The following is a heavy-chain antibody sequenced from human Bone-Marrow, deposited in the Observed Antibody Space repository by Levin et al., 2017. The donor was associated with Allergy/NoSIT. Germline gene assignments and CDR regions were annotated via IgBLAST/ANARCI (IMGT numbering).Heavy chain of an antibody. CDR1: GFTFSNAW. CDR3: TTYYYDSRGSQTGDY. D-gene: IGHD3-22*01. J-gene: IGHJ4*02. V-gene: IGHV3-15*07. CDR2: IKSKTDGGTT. Sequence: GGSLRLSCAASGFTFSNAWMNWVRQAPGKGLEWVGRIKSKTDGGTTDYAAPVKGRFTISRDDSKNTLYLQMNSLKTEDTAVYYCTTYYYDSRGSQTGDYWGQGTLVTVSS.